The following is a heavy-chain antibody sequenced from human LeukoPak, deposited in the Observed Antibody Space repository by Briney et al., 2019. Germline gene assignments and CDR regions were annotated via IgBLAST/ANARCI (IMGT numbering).Heavy chain of an antibody. V-gene: IGHV3-11*01. Sequence: GGSLRLSCAASGFTFSDYYMSWIRQAPGKGLEWVSYISSGGSTIYYADSVKGRFTISRDNAKNSLYLQMDSLRAEDTAVYYCARGPDIVATMAFDYWGQGTLVTVSS. CDR2: ISSGGSTI. J-gene: IGHJ4*02. CDR3: ARGPDIVATMAFDY. CDR1: GFTFSDYY. D-gene: IGHD5-12*01.